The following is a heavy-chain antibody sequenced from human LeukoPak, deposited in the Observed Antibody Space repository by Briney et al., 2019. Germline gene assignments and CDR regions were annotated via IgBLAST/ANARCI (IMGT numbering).Heavy chain of an antibody. CDR1: GDSVSSNSAA. D-gene: IGHD2-15*01. J-gene: IGHJ3*02. V-gene: IGHV6-1*01. CDR3: ARDRYCSGGSCYVDAFDI. CDR2: TYYRSKWYN. Sequence: SQTLSLTCAISGDSVSSNSAAWNWIRQSPSRGLEWLGRTYYRSKWYNDCAVSVKSRITINPDTSKNQFSLQLNSVTPEDTAVYYCARDRYCSGGSCYVDAFDIWGQGTMVTVSS.